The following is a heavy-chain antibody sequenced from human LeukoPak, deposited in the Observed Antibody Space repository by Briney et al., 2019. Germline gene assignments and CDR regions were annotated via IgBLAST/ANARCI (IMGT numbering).Heavy chain of an antibody. Sequence: SETLSLTCTVSGGSISSSSYYWGWIRQPPGKGLEWIGNIYYSGSTYYNPSLKGRVTISVDTSKNQFSLKLTSVTAADTAVYYCARLPAYCSTTSCSFDSWGQGTLVGVSS. V-gene: IGHV4-39*01. CDR3: ARLPAYCSTTSCSFDS. D-gene: IGHD2-2*01. CDR1: GGSISSSSYY. CDR2: IYYSGST. J-gene: IGHJ4*02.